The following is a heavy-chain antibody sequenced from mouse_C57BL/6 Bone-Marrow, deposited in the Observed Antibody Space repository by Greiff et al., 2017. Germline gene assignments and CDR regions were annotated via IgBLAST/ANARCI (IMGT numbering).Heavy chain of an antibody. V-gene: IGHV1-64*01. CDR3: ARYGNVYFHY. Sequence: QVQLQQPGAELVKPGASVKLFCQASGYTFSSYWMHRVKQRPGQGLEWIGMIHPNSGSTNYNEKFKSKATLTVDKSSSTAYMQLSSLTCEDAAVYYCARYGNVYFHYWGQGTTLTVSS. J-gene: IGHJ2*01. CDR1: GYTFSSYW. CDR2: IHPNSGST. D-gene: IGHD2-1*01.